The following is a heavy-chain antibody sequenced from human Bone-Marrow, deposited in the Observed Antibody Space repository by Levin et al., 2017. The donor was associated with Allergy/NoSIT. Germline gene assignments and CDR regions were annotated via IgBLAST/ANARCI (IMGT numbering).Heavy chain of an antibody. J-gene: IGHJ4*02. CDR3: ARGRRYPSD. CDR1: GGSFSGYF. CDR2: VRFSGST. D-gene: IGHD2-15*01. V-gene: IGHV4-34*01. Sequence: SETLSLTCGVNGGSFSGYFWSWIRRPPGKGLEWIGEVRFSGSTDYNPSLRSRVNISLETSKKHVFLWLSAWTAAETDVYFCARGRRYPSDWGQGTLVTVSS.